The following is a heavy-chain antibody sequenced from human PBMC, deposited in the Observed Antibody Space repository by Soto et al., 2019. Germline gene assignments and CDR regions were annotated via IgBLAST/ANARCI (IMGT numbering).Heavy chain of an antibody. CDR3: AATTFLLWFGRYYYYGMDV. J-gene: IGHJ6*02. Sequence: QMQLVQSGPEVKKPGTSVKVSCKASGFTFTSSAMQWVRQARGQRLELIGWIVVGSGNTNYAQKFQERVTLTRDMSTSTAYMELSSLRSEDTAVYYCAATTFLLWFGRYYYYGMDVWGQGTTVTVSS. CDR1: GFTFTSSA. D-gene: IGHD3-10*01. V-gene: IGHV1-58*02. CDR2: IVVGSGNT.